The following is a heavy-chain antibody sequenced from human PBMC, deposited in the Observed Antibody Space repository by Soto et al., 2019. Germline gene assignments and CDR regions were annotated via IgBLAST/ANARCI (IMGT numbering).Heavy chain of an antibody. J-gene: IGHJ6*02. V-gene: IGHV5-51*01. CDR1: GYSFTSYW. CDR2: IYPGDSDT. CDR3: ARQFQEGVVTRSYYYYYGMDV. Sequence: PGESLKISCKGSGYSFTSYWIGWVRQMPGKGLEWMGIIYPGDSDTRYSPSFQGQVTISADKSISTAYLQWSSLKASDTAMYYCARQFQEGVVTRSYYYYYGMDVWGQGTTVTVSS. D-gene: IGHD2-21*02.